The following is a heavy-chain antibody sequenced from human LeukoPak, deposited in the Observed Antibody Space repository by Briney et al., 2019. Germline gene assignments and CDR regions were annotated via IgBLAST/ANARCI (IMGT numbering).Heavy chain of an antibody. J-gene: IGHJ6*03. CDR1: GYTFTNYD. Sequence: EASVKVSCKASGYTFTNYDITWVRQATGQGLEWMGWMNPNTGNAGFARKFQGRVTFTRDTSISTAYMDLNSLTSEDTAEYYCARGQTDENYHYYYYMDVWGKGTTVTVFS. V-gene: IGHV1-8*03. CDR2: MNPNTGNA. CDR3: ARGQTDENYHYYYYMDV.